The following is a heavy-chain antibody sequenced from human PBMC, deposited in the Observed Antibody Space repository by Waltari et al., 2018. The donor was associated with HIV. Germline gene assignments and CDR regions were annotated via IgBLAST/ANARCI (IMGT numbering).Heavy chain of an antibody. V-gene: IGHV4-34*02. CDR2: INQSGHT. J-gene: IGHJ4*02. CDR1: GGCYNNNF. D-gene: IGHD3-10*01. Sequence: QVQHSQWGAGLLMPSETLSLTCRAYGGCYNNNFWSWIRHLPGKGLAWIGEINQSGHTRYNPSLKSRVITSVDTSKKQFSLKLRFVTAADTAMYYCARVFGGGHFDSWGQGTLLIVSS. CDR3: ARVFGGGHFDS.